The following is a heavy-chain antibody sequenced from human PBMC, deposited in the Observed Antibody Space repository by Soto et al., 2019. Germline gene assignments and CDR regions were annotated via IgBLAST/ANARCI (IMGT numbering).Heavy chain of an antibody. CDR2: IYPGDSDT. D-gene: IGHD6-13*01. Sequence: PGESLKISCKGSGYSFTSYWIGWVRQMPGKGLEWMGIIYPGDSDTRYSPSFQGQVTISADKSISTAYLQWSSLKASDTAMYYCAKTGYSSSRSYYYYGMDVWGQGTTVTVSS. V-gene: IGHV5-51*01. CDR1: GYSFTSYW. CDR3: AKTGYSSSRSYYYYGMDV. J-gene: IGHJ6*02.